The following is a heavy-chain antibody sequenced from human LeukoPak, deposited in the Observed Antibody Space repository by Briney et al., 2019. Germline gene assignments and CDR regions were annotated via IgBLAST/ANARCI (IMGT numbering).Heavy chain of an antibody. CDR1: GFTVSSSY. CDR3: ASQRGYSYGYYYYYMDV. J-gene: IGHJ6*03. Sequence: GGSLRLSCAASGFTVSSSYMSWVRQAPGRGLEWVSVIYSGGSTYYAVSVKGRFTISRDNSKNTLYLQMNSLRAGDTAVYYCASQRGYSYGYYYYYMDVWGKGTTVTVSS. V-gene: IGHV3-53*01. D-gene: IGHD5-18*01. CDR2: IYSGGST.